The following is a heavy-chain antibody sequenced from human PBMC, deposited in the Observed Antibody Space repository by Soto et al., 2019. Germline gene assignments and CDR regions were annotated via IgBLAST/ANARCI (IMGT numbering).Heavy chain of an antibody. V-gene: IGHV1-8*01. D-gene: IGHD1-1*01. CDR1: GYTFTSYN. Sequence: QVQLVQSGAEVKKPGASVKVSCKASGYTFTSYNINWVRQATGQGLEWMGWMNPNSGNTGYAQKFQGRVTMTRNTSISTAYMELSSLRSEDTAVYYCARGERAGTYYYYGMDVWGQGTTVTVSS. J-gene: IGHJ6*02. CDR3: ARGERAGTYYYYGMDV. CDR2: MNPNSGNT.